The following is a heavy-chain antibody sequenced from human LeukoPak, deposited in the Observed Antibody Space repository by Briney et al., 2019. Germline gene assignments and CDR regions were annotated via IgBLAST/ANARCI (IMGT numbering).Heavy chain of an antibody. CDR3: ARGDYYYDRSPPNFDY. J-gene: IGHJ4*02. D-gene: IGHD3-22*01. Sequence: ASVKVSCKACGYTFTGYYMHWVRQAPGQGLEWMGWINPNSGGTNYAQKFQGRVTMTRDTSIRTAYMELSRLRSDDTAVYYCARGDYYYDRSPPNFDYWGQGTLVTVSS. CDR2: INPNSGGT. CDR1: GYTFTGYY. V-gene: IGHV1-2*02.